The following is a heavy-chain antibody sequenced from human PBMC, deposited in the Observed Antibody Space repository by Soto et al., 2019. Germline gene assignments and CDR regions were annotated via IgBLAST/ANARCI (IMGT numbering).Heavy chain of an antibody. D-gene: IGHD6-13*01. CDR1: GYSFTSYW. J-gene: IGHJ5*02. Sequence: EVQLVQSGAEVKKPGESLRISCKGSGYSFTSYWISWVRQMPGKGLEWMGRIDPSDSYTNYSPSFQGHVTISADKSISTAYLQWSSLKASDTAMYYCARHSSSSWYLLAWFDPWGQGTLVTVAS. CDR3: ARHSSSSWYLLAWFDP. CDR2: IDPSDSYT. V-gene: IGHV5-10-1*03.